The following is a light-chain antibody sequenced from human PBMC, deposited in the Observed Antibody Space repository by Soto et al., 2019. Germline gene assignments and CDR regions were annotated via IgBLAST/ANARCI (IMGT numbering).Light chain of an antibody. CDR3: QQANSFPLT. Sequence: DIQMTQSPSTLSASAGDRDSITCRASQSTSSWLAWYQQKPGKAPKLLIYDDSALPRGVPSRFSGSGSGTDFTLTTSSLQPEDFATYHCQQANSFPLTFGQGT. V-gene: IGKV1-12*01. CDR1: QSTSSW. J-gene: IGKJ4*01. CDR2: DDS.